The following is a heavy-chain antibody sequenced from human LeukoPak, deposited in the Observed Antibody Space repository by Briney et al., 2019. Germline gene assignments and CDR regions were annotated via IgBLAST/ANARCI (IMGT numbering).Heavy chain of an antibody. J-gene: IGHJ4*02. CDR2: IYYSGGT. CDR1: GGSVSSYY. D-gene: IGHD4-17*01. CDR3: ATPWDYGDPFDH. Sequence: SESLSLTRTVSGGSVSSYYWSWIRQPPGEGLEWLGYIYYSGGTNYNPSLNKRVTISVDTSKNQFSLQLSSVTAADTAVYYCATPWDYGDPFDHWGQGTLVTVSS. V-gene: IGHV4-59*02.